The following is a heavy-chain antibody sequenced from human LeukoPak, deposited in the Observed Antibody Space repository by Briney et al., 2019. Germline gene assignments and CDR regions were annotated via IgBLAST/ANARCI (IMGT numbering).Heavy chain of an antibody. CDR3: ARAQDYCSGTTCYGYFQH. D-gene: IGHD2-15*01. Sequence: GGFLRLSCAASGFTVSNNYMSWVRQAPGKGLEWVSATYSGGSRYYADSVEGRFTISSDNSKNTLYLQMNSLKAEDTAIYYCARAQDYCSGTTCYGYFQHWGQGTLVTVSS. CDR2: TYSGGSR. CDR1: GFTVSNNY. V-gene: IGHV3-53*01. J-gene: IGHJ1*01.